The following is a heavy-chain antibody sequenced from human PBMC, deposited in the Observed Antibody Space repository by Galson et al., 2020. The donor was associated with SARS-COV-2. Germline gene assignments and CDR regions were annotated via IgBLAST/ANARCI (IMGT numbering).Heavy chain of an antibody. D-gene: IGHD1-1*01. CDR2: INHSGST. V-gene: IGHV4-34*01. CDR1: GGSFSGYY. Sequence: SQASETLSLTCAVYGGSFSGYYWSWIRQPPGKGLEWIGEINHSGSTNYNPSLKSRVTISVDTSKNQFSLKLSSVTAADTAVYYCARDHQGATGTTFSWFDPWGQGTLVTVSS. J-gene: IGHJ5*02. CDR3: ARDHQGATGTTFSWFDP.